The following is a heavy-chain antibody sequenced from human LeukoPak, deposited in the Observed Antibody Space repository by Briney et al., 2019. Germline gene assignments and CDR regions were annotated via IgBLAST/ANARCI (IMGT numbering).Heavy chain of an antibody. CDR1: GGSFSGYY. Sequence: SETLSLTCAVYGGSFSGYYWSWIRQPPGKGLEWIGEIHHLGNTNYNPSLKSRVSMSLDKSKNELSLRLISVIAADTAVYYCARQQLIEGTFDYWGQGTLVTVSS. J-gene: IGHJ4*02. CDR2: IHHLGNT. V-gene: IGHV4-34*01. D-gene: IGHD2-21*01. CDR3: ARQQLIEGTFDY.